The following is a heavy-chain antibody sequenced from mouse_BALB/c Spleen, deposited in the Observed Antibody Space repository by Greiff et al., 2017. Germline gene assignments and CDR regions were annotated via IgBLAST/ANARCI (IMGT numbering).Heavy chain of an antibody. CDR2: ISNLAYSI. CDR3: ARDPSTAARYWYFDV. D-gene: IGHD1-2*01. J-gene: IGHJ1*01. CDR1: GFTFSDYG. Sequence: EVKLVESGGGLVQPGGSRKLSCAASGFTFSDYGMAWVRQAPGKGPEWVAFISNLAYSIYYADTVTGRFTISRENAKNTLYLEMSSLRSEDTAMYYCARDPSTAARYWYFDVWGAGTTVTVSS. V-gene: IGHV5-15*02.